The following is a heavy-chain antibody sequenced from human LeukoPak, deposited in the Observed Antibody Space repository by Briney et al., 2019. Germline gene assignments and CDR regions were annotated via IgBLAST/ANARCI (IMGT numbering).Heavy chain of an antibody. V-gene: IGHV1-18*01. CDR3: ARDAPSYYAGTGKNL. D-gene: IGHD3-10*01. CDR2: TSAYNGNT. J-gene: IGHJ5*02. Sequence: ASVKVSRKASGYTFTNYGISWVRQAPGQGLEWMGWTSAYNGNTNYAQNLQGRVTMTTDTSTSTGYMELRSLRSDDTAMYYCARDAPSYYAGTGKNLWGQGTLVIVSS. CDR1: GYTFTNYG.